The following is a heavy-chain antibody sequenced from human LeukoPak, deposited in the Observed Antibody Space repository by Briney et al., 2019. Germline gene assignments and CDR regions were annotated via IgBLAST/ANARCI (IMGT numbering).Heavy chain of an antibody. CDR3: AKDISSNCYRGRGVDH. CDR1: GFNFASYA. CDR2: ISGSDATS. Sequence: GGSLRLSCEVSGFNFASYAMNWVRQAPGKGLEWVSGISGSDATSCYRDSVKGRFTISRDNSKDTLYLHIKSLRAEDTAVYYCAKDISSNCYRGRGVDHWGQGTLVTVSP. V-gene: IGHV3-23*01. J-gene: IGHJ4*02. D-gene: IGHD2-2*01.